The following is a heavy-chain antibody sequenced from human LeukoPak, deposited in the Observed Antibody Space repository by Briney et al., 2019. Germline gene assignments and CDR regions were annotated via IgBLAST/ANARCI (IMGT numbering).Heavy chain of an antibody. CDR1: GFTFNTYI. V-gene: IGHV3-21*01. CDR2: ITSRSSSI. D-gene: IGHD6-13*01. Sequence: GGSLRLSCAASGFTFNTYIMTWVRHAPGKGLEWVSSITSRSSSIYYADSVKGRFTISRDNAKNSLYLHMNSLRAEDTAVYYCARGESAAGDASEFAYWGQGILVTVSS. CDR3: ARGESAAGDASEFAY. J-gene: IGHJ4*02.